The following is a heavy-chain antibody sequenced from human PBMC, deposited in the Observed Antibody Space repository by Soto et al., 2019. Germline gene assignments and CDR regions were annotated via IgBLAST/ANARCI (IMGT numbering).Heavy chain of an antibody. CDR2: IYYSGST. CDR3: ARLLRGYSGYDSDYFDY. V-gene: IGHV4-39*01. CDR1: GGSISSSSYY. Sequence: SETLSLTCTVSGGSISSSSYYWGWIRQPPGKGLEWIGSIYYSGSTYYNPSLKSRVTISVDTSKNQFSLKLSSVTAADTAVYYCARLLRGYSGYDSDYFDYWGQGTLVTVSS. J-gene: IGHJ4*02. D-gene: IGHD5-12*01.